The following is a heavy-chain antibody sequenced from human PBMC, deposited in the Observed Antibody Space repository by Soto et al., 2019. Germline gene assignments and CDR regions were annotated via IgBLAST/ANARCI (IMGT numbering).Heavy chain of an antibody. J-gene: IGHJ3*02. D-gene: IGHD6-13*01. CDR1: GDSVSTNGVA. CDR3: ARGKHSTFDI. Sequence: QVQLQQSGPGLVKPSQTLSLTCAISGDSVSTNGVAWNWIRLSPSRGLEWLWRTSYRAKWNTDYALSVKGRITINPDTSKNQCSLQLNSVTPEDTAVYYCARGKHSTFDIWGQGTMVAVSS. V-gene: IGHV6-1*01. CDR2: TSYRAKWNT.